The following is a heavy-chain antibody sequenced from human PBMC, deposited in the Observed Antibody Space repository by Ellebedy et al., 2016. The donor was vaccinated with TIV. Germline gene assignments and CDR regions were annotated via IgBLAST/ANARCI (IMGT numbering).Heavy chain of an antibody. CDR1: GFNFNNAL. D-gene: IGHD5-18*01. J-gene: IGHJ4*02. CDR3: ARKYIYGFD. CDR2: IYSGGAT. Sequence: GESLKISCAASGFNFNNALMTWVRQAPGKGLEWVSVIYSGGATSYADSVKGRFTISRDNSKNTLYLQMNSLRVEDTAVYYCARKYIYGFDWGQGTLVTVSS. V-gene: IGHV3-66*01.